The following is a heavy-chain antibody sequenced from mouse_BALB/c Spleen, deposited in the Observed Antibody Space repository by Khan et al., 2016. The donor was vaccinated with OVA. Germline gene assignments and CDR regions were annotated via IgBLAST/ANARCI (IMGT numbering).Heavy chain of an antibody. CDR1: GFTFSSYS. CDR2: ISSGGDYT. J-gene: IGHJ3*01. D-gene: IGHD4-1*01. V-gene: IGHV5-6*01. Sequence: EVELVESGGDLVKPGGSLKLSCAASGFTFSSYSMSWVRQTPDKRLEWVASISSGGDYTYYPDSVKGRFTISRDNAKNTLYLQMCDLKSEDTAMYYCAYHLTGSFAYWGQGTLVTVST. CDR3: AYHLTGSFAY.